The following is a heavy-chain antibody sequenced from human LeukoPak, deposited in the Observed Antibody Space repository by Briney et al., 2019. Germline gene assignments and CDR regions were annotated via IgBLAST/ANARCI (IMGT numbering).Heavy chain of an antibody. Sequence: ASVKVSCKASGYTFTSYGISWVRQAPGQGLEWMGWISAYNGNTNYAQKFQGRVTITADKSTSTAYMELSSLRSEDTAVYYCAREGSIAAAGTLYYYYGMDVWGQGTTVTVSS. CDR3: AREGSIAAAGTLYYYYGMDV. V-gene: IGHV1-18*01. CDR1: GYTFTSYG. J-gene: IGHJ6*02. D-gene: IGHD6-13*01. CDR2: ISAYNGNT.